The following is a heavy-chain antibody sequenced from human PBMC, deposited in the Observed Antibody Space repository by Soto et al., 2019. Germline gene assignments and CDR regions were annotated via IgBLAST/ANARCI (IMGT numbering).Heavy chain of an antibody. CDR1: GFTFSNYA. J-gene: IGHJ6*03. V-gene: IGHV3-23*01. CDR3: AKYDTVTPDYYYYMDV. CDR2: TSGSGAGT. D-gene: IGHD4-4*01. Sequence: PGGSLRLSCAASGFTFSNYAMSWVRQAPGKGLEWVSGTSGSGAGTYYADSVKGRFTISRDNSKNTLYLQMNSLRAEDTAVYYCAKYDTVTPDYYYYMDVWGKGTTVTVSS.